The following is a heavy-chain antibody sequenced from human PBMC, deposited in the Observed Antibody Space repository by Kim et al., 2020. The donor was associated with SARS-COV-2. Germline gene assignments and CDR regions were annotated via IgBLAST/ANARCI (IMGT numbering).Heavy chain of an antibody. Sequence: ASVKVSCKPSGFTLTDYYMHWVRQAPGKGLEWIGWINPDSAGTNYAPNLQGRVTVTRDTSINTAYMELTRLTSDDTAIYYCAREVQHSNSFDYWGKGTLV. CDR1: GFTLTDYY. CDR2: INPDSAGT. D-gene: IGHD3-22*01. CDR3: AREVQHSNSFDY. V-gene: IGHV1-2*02. J-gene: IGHJ4*02.